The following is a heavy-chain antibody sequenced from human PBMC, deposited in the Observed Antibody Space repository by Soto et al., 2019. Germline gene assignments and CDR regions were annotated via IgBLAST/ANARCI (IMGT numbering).Heavy chain of an antibody. V-gene: IGHV4-34*01. J-gene: IGHJ4*02. Sequence: SETLPLTCAVYGGSCSAYYWSWIRQPPGKGLEWIGEINHSGSTNYNPSLKSRVTISVDTSKSQFSLKLSSVTAADTAVYYCARTSRFDYWGQGTLVTVSS. CDR1: GGSCSAYY. CDR3: ARTSRFDY. CDR2: INHSGST. D-gene: IGHD6-6*01.